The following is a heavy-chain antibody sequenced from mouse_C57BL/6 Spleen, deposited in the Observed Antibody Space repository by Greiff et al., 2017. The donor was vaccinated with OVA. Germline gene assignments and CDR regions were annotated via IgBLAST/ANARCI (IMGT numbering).Heavy chain of an antibody. V-gene: IGHV1-42*01. CDR3: ARSPVYFDY. J-gene: IGHJ2*01. CDR1: GYSFTGYY. Sequence: VQLKESGPELVKPGASVKISCKASGYSFTGYYMNWVKQSPEKSLEWIGEINPSTGGTTYNQKFKAMATLTVDKTYSTAYMQLKCLTSEDSAVYYCARSPVYFDYWGQGTTLTVSS. CDR2: INPSTGGT.